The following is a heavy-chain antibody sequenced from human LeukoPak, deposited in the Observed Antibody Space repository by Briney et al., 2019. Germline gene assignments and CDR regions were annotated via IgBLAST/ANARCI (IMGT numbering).Heavy chain of an antibody. J-gene: IGHJ3*02. CDR3: ARVGDYGDYVAFDI. V-gene: IGHV3-30*02. CDR2: IRYDGSNK. CDR1: GFTFSSYG. D-gene: IGHD4-17*01. Sequence: GGSLRLSCAASGFTFSSYGMHWVRQAPGKGLEWVAFIRYDGSNKYYADSVKGRFTISRDNAKNSLYLQMNSLRAEDTAVYYCARVGDYGDYVAFDIWGQGTMVTVSS.